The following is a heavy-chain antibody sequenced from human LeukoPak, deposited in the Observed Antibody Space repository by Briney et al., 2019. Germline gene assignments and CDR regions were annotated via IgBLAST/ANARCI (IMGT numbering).Heavy chain of an antibody. J-gene: IGHJ4*02. CDR3: ARGSAGSSWLNLDY. CDR2: ISYDGSNK. CDR1: GFTFSSYA. D-gene: IGHD6-13*01. Sequence: GRSLRFSCAASGFTFSSYAMHWVRQAPGKGLEWVAVISYDGSNKYYADSVKGRFTISRDNSKNTLYLQMNSLRAEDTAVYYCARGSAGSSWLNLDYWGQGTLVTVSS. V-gene: IGHV3-30*04.